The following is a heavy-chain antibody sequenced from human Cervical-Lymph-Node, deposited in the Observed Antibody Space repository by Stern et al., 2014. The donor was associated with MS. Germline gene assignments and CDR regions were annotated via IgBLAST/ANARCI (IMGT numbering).Heavy chain of an antibody. Sequence: QVQLVESGGGVVQPGRSLRLSCAASGFVFRRYALHWVRQAPGKGLEWVALSSNDGRDKYYTDSVKGRFTVSRDNSNNTVDLEMNSLRLEDTAVYYCAKGGSGSSLDGGQGSLVTVSS. CDR1: GFVFRRYA. V-gene: IGHV3-30*10. J-gene: IGHJ4*02. CDR3: AKGGSGSSLD. D-gene: IGHD1-26*01. CDR2: SSNDGRDK.